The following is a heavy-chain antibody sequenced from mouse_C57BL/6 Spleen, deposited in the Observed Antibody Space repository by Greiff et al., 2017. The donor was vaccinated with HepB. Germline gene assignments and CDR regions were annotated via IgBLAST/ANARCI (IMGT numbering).Heavy chain of an antibody. V-gene: IGHV1-42*01. D-gene: IGHD1-1*01. CDR2: INPSTGGT. CDR3: ARRTTVPYFDV. J-gene: IGHJ1*03. CDR1: GYSFTGYY. Sequence: VQLQQSGPELVKPGASVKISCKASGYSFTGYYMNWVKQSPEKSLEWIGEINPSTGGTTYNQKFKAKATLTVDKSSSTAYMQLKSLTSEDSAVYYCARRTTVPYFDVWGTGTTVTVSS.